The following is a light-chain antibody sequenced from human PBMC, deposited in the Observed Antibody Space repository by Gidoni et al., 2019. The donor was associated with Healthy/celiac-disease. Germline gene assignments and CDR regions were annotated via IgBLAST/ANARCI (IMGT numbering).Light chain of an antibody. CDR3: QVWDSSSDSYV. V-gene: IGLV3-21*02. CDR2: DVG. J-gene: IGLJ1*01. CDR1: NIGSKS. Sequence: SYVLTQPPSVSVAPGQTARITCGGNNIGSKSVHWDQQKPGQAPVLVVYDVGDRPSGIPERFSGSNSGNTATLTISRVEAGDEADYYCQVWDSSSDSYVFGTGTKVTVL.